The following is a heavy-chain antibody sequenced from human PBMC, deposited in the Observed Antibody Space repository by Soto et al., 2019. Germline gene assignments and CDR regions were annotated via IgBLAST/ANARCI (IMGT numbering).Heavy chain of an antibody. Sequence: ALKISCKGYGYTFTDYWIGWVRQMPGKGLELIGLIYPGDSDTRYSPSFQGRVTISADKSISTPFLQWSSLRASDTAMYYCASQKTVIRGPLSSNWFDPWGQGTLVTVSS. J-gene: IGHJ5*02. CDR1: GYTFTDYW. CDR2: IYPGDSDT. D-gene: IGHD1-1*01. V-gene: IGHV5-51*01. CDR3: ASQKTVIRGPLSSNWFDP.